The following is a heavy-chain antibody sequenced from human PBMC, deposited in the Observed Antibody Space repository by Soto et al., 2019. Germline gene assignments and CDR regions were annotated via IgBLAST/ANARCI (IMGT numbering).Heavy chain of an antibody. D-gene: IGHD6-19*01. J-gene: IGHJ6*02. V-gene: IGHV4-4*07. Sequence: ETLSLTCSVSGADINTYSWTWIRQPAGKGLEWIGRIYTSASINYNPSLRGRVTLSVDTSTNQVSLKLASVTAADTAVYYCARDREAGYNFYYGMDVWGQGTTVTVSS. CDR1: GADINTYS. CDR2: IYTSASI. CDR3: ARDREAGYNFYYGMDV.